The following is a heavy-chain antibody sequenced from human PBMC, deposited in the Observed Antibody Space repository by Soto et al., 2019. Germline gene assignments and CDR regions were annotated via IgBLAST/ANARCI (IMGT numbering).Heavy chain of an antibody. J-gene: IGHJ5*01. CDR2: IGGGGTDT. CDR3: AKDAVPYDGKWDWFDS. CDR1: RFTFSDFA. Sequence: DVQLLESGGGLVQPGGSLTLSCAASRFTFSDFAMSWVRQAPGKGLEWVSSIGGGGTDTYYADSVKGRFTISRDNSKNTLYLQMAGLRDEDTAVYYCAKDAVPYDGKWDWFDSWGQGTLVIVSS. V-gene: IGHV3-23*01. D-gene: IGHD1-26*01.